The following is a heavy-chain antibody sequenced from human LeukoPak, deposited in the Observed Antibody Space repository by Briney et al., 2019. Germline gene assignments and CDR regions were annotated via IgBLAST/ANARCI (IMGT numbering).Heavy chain of an antibody. CDR3: AKHSGGWHATNFDY. Sequence: GRSLRLSWAASAFTFTSYAMSWVRQAPGKGLEWVSAMSGRGGSTYNADSVKDRFTISRDNSKNTLYRRMNSLRAADTAVYYCAKHSGGWHATNFDYWGQGTLVTVSS. CDR2: MSGRGGST. D-gene: IGHD6-19*01. J-gene: IGHJ4*02. CDR1: AFTFTSYA. V-gene: IGHV3-23*01.